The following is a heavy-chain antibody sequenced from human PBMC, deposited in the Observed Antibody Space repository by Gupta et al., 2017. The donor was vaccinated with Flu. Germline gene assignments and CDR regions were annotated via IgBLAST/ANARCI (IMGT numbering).Heavy chain of an antibody. CDR1: GGTFSSYA. J-gene: IGHJ5*02. CDR3: ASTADFWSGYYTPGWFDP. Sequence: QVQLVQSGAEVKKPGSSVKVSCKASGGTFSSYAISWVRQAPGQGLEWMGGIIPIFGTANYAQKFQGRVTITADKSTSTAYMELSSLRSEDTAVYYCASTADFWSGYYTPGWFDPWGQGTLVTVSS. V-gene: IGHV1-69*06. D-gene: IGHD3-3*01. CDR2: IIPIFGTA.